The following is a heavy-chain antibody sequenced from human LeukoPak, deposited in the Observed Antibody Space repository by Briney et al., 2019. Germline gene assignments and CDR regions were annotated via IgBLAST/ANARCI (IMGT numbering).Heavy chain of an antibody. V-gene: IGHV4-59*08. J-gene: IGHJ5*02. D-gene: IGHD3-16*01. CDR3: ARRTGEAVWFDR. CDR2: MYYSGSS. Sequence: SQTLSLTCTVSGGSISPDYWSWSWQPPRKGLEWVGYMYYSGSSNYNPSLKSRVTISIDTSKNQFSLKLSSVTAADTAVYYCARRTGEAVWFDRWGQGTLVTVSS. CDR1: GGSISPDY.